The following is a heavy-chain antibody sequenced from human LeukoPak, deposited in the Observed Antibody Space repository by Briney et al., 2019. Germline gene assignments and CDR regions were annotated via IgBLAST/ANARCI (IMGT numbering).Heavy chain of an antibody. V-gene: IGHV4-34*01. CDR1: GGSFSGHY. J-gene: IGHJ4*02. CDR3: ARAEGELLGNYFDY. D-gene: IGHD1-26*01. CDR2: INHSGST. Sequence: SETLSLTCAVYGGSFSGHYWSWIRQPPGKGLEWLGEINHSGSTNYNPSLKSRVTISVDTSKNQFSLKLSSVTAADTAVYYCARAEGELLGNYFDYWGQGTLVTVSS.